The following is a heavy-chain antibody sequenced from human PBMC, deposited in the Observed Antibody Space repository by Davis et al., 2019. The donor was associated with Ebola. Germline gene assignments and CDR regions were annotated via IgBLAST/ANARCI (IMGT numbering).Heavy chain of an antibody. Sequence: PGGSLRLSCAASGSTFSSYAMSWVRQAPGKGLEWVSAISGSGGSTYYADSVKGRFTISRDNAKNSLYLQMNSLRAEDTAVYYCARAGATYWKDWGQGTLVTVSS. CDR2: ISGSGGST. J-gene: IGHJ4*02. V-gene: IGHV3-23*01. CDR3: ARAGATYWKD. CDR1: GSTFSSYA. D-gene: IGHD1-1*01.